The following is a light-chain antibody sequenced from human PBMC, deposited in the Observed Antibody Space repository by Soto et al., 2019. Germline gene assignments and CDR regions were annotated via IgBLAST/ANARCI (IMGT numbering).Light chain of an antibody. CDR2: DAS. CDR3: EQLSSWLT. J-gene: IGKJ4*01. CDR1: QSVSSY. Sequence: EIVLTQSPATLSLSPGERATLSCRASQSVSSYLAWYQHTSGQAPRLLIHDASNRATGIPARCSGSWSGTDFTGTMGSLAPEGFAVYYWEQLSSWLTFGGGTKVEIK. V-gene: IGKV3-11*01.